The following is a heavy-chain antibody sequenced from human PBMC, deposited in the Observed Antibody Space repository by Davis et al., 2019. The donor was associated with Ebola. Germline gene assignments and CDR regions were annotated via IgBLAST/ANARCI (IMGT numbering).Heavy chain of an antibody. CDR1: GGTFSSYA. J-gene: IGHJ3*02. CDR3: ARGLGIVATIDAFDI. Sequence: ASVKVSCKASGGTFSSYAISWVRQAPGQGLEWMGWMNPNSGNTGYAQKFQGRVTMTRNTSISTAYMELSSLRSEDTAVYYCARGLGIVATIDAFDIWGQGTMVTVSS. D-gene: IGHD5-12*01. V-gene: IGHV1-8*02. CDR2: MNPNSGNT.